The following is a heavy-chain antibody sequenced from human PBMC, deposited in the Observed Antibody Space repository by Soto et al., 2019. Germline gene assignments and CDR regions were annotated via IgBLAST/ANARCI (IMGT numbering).Heavy chain of an antibody. CDR3: AKTRGYSDYDLDY. CDR2: ISYDGHTQ. D-gene: IGHD5-12*01. V-gene: IGHV3-30*18. Sequence: GGSLRLSCAPSQFTFRSYGMHWVRQAPGKGLQWVAHISYDGHTQDLADPVKGRFTISRDNSKSTLFLQMDSLRPGDTAIYYCAKTRGYSDYDLDYWGQGTLVTVSS. CDR1: QFTFRSYG. J-gene: IGHJ4*02.